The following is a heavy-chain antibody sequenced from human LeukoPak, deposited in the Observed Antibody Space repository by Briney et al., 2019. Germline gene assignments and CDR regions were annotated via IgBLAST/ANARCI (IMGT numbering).Heavy chain of an antibody. V-gene: IGHV3-74*01. CDR3: ARLTGPQWLLLPFWFDS. D-gene: IGHD3-22*01. Sequence: GGSLRLSCAASGFTFSTYPMHWVRQAPGKGLVWVSHINGDGSNTNYADSVKGRFTISRDNAKNSLYLQMNSLTADDTAVYYCARLTGPQWLLLPFWFDSWGQGTLVAVSS. CDR2: INGDGSNT. J-gene: IGHJ5*01. CDR1: GFTFSTYP.